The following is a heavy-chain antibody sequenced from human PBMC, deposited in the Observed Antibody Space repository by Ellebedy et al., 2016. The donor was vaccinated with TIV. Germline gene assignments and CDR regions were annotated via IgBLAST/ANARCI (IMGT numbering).Heavy chain of an antibody. V-gene: IGHV3-23*01. CDR3: AKGVGVTYYFDY. J-gene: IGHJ4*02. Sequence: GGSLRLSXAASGFTFSDHYMDWVRQAPGKGLEWVSAVSGGGGTTSYADSVKGRFTISTDNSKNTLHLQMNSLRAEDTAVYYCAKGVGVTYYFDYWGQGTLVTVSS. CDR2: VSGGGGTT. D-gene: IGHD1-26*01. CDR1: GFTFSDHY.